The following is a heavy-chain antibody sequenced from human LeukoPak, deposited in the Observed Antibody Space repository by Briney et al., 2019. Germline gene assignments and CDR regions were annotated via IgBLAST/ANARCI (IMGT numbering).Heavy chain of an antibody. Sequence: PGGSLRLACAASEFTFSSFAMSWVRQAPGKGLEWVSAISGSGGSTYYADSVKGRFTISRDNAKNSLYLQMNSLRAEDTAVYYCAREGGSYYLVVPAHSYYMDVWGKGTTVTVSS. CDR1: EFTFSSFA. J-gene: IGHJ6*03. CDR2: ISGSGGST. CDR3: AREGGSYYLVVPAHSYYMDV. D-gene: IGHD2-2*01. V-gene: IGHV3-23*01.